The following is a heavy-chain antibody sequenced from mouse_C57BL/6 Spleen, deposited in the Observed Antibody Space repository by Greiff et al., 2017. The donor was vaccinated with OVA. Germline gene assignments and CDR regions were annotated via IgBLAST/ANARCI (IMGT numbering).Heavy chain of an antibody. Sequence: EVQLVESGGGLVKPGGSLKLSCAASGFTFSSSAMSWVRQTPEQRLEWVATISAGGSYTYYPDNVKGRFTLSRDNAKNNLYLHMSQLKSEETAMYDWARDQADYYSNCCDYWGQGTTLTVSS. V-gene: IGHV5-4*01. D-gene: IGHD2-5*01. CDR3: ARDQADYYSNCCDY. J-gene: IGHJ2*01. CDR2: ISAGGSYT. CDR1: GFTFSSSA.